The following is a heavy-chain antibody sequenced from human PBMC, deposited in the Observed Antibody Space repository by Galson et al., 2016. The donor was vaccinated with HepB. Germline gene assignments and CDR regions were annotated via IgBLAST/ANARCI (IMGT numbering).Heavy chain of an antibody. J-gene: IGHJ4*02. D-gene: IGHD6-13*01. Sequence: SETLSLTCAVSGGSISSSNWWSWVRQPPGKGLEWIGEIYHSGSTNYNPSLKSRVTISVDKSKNQVSLKLSSVTAAATAVYYCARLEESVAAAGTPTNFDYWGQGTLVTVSS. V-gene: IGHV4-4*02. CDR2: IYHSGST. CDR3: ARLEESVAAAGTPTNFDY. CDR1: GGSISSSNW.